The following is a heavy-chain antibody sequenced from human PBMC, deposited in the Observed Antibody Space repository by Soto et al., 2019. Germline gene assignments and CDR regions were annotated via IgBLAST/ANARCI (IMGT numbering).Heavy chain of an antibody. J-gene: IGHJ4*02. CDR2: IYYNGNR. V-gene: IGHV4-59*01. Sequence: QVQLQESGPGLVKPSETLFLTCTVSGGFISDYYWSWIRQPPGKGLEWIGYIYYNGNRNHNPSLKGRATISVDTSRNQFSLKLSSVTAADTAVYYCARNNWNDIGFFDYWGQGSLVTVSS. CDR1: GGFISDYY. D-gene: IGHD1-1*01. CDR3: ARNNWNDIGFFDY.